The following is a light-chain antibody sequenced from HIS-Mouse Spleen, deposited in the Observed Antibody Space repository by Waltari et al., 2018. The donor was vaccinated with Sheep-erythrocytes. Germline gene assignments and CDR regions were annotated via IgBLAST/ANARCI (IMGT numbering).Light chain of an antibody. J-gene: IGLJ3*02. CDR3: CSYAGSSTPWV. CDR2: EGS. V-gene: IGLV2-23*01. CDR1: SSDVGSYNL. Sequence: QSALTQPASVSGSPGQSITISCTGTSSDVGSYNLFSWYQQHPGKAPKLMIYEGSKRPSGVSNRFSGSKSGNTVSLTISGLQAEDEADYYCCSYAGSSTPWVFGGGTKLTVL.